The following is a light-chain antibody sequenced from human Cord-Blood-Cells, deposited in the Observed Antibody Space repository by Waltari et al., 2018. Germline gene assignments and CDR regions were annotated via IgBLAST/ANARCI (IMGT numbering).Light chain of an antibody. CDR2: DVS. CDR3: SSYTSSSTWV. V-gene: IGLV2-14*01. J-gene: IGLJ3*02. CDR1: SSDVGGYTY. Sequence: QSALTQPASVSGSPGQSITISCTGTSSDVGGYTYVPWYQQHPGKAPKLMIYDVSNRPSGVSNRFSGSKSGNTASLTISELQAEYEADYYCSSYTSSSTWVFGGGTKLTVL.